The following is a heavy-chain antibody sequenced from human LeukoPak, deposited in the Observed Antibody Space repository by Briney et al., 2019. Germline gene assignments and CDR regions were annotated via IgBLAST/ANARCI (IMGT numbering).Heavy chain of an antibody. CDR3: AKDGDWAFDH. Sequence: GGSLRLSCAASGFTFRNYWMSWVRQAPGKGLEWVSAISATGNTYHADSVEGRFTISRDSSKNTLPLQMNSPRVEDTAVYYCAKDGDWAFDHWAQGTLVSVSS. J-gene: IGHJ4*02. V-gene: IGHV3-23*01. CDR1: GFTFRNYW. CDR2: ISATGNT. D-gene: IGHD2-21*02.